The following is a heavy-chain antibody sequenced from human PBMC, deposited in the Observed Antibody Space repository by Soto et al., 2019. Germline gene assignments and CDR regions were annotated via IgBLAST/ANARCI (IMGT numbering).Heavy chain of an antibody. CDR2: IIPIFGTA. D-gene: IGHD3-10*01. J-gene: IGHJ6*02. CDR1: GGTFSSYA. Sequence: QVQLVQSGAEVKKPGSSVKVSCKASGGTFSSYAISWVRQAPGQGLEWMGGIIPIFGTANYAQKFQGRVTITADESTSTAHMELSSLRSEETAVYYCARDSRGVRGPGALLRYGMDVWGQGTTVTVSS. V-gene: IGHV1-69*01. CDR3: ARDSRGVRGPGALLRYGMDV.